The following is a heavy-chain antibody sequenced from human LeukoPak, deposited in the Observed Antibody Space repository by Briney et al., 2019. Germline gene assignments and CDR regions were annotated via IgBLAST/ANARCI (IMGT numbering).Heavy chain of an antibody. J-gene: IGHJ4*02. D-gene: IGHD2/OR15-2a*01. CDR2: ISDGGKTK. Sequence: PGGSLRLSCAASGFTFRSSEMNWVRQAPGKGLEWVSYISDGGKTKYYADSVKGRFTISRDNAKNSLYLQTNSLRADDTAVYYCARGGTTFEKWGQGTLVTVSS. CDR3: ARGGTTFEK. V-gene: IGHV3-48*03. CDR1: GFTFRSSE.